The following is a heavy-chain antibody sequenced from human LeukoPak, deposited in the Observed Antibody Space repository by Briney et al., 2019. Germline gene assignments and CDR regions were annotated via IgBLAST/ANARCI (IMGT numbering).Heavy chain of an antibody. CDR3: ARRQDIVATYFDY. Sequence: SETLSLTCTVSGGSISSGSYYWGWIRQPPGKGLEWIGSIYYSGSTYYNPSLKSRVTISVDTSKNQFSLKLSSVTAADTAVYYCARRQDIVATYFDYWGQGTLVTVSS. CDR2: IYYSGST. V-gene: IGHV4-39*07. D-gene: IGHD5-12*01. J-gene: IGHJ4*02. CDR1: GGSISSGSYY.